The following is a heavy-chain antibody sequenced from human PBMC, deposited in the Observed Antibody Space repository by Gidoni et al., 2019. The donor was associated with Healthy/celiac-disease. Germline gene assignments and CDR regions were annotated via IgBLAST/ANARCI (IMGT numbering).Heavy chain of an antibody. CDR2: IIPSFGPA. Sequence: QVQLVQSGGEGKKPGSSGKVDCKAAGCTFSSYAISWVRKAPGQGLEWMGGIIPSFGPANYAQKFQGRVTITADESTSTAYMELSSLRSEDTAVYYCARVEGYFDYCGQGTLVTVSS. J-gene: IGHJ4*02. CDR3: ARVEGYFDY. V-gene: IGHV1-69*01. D-gene: IGHD1-1*01. CDR1: GCTFSSYA.